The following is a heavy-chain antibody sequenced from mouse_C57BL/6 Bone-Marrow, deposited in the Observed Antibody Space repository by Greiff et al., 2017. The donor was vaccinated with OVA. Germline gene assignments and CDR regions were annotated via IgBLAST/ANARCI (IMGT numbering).Heavy chain of an antibody. J-gene: IGHJ2*01. CDR3: AREELGQGSSPPYFDY. Sequence: QVQLQQSGAELVRPGTSVKVSCKASGYAFTTYLIEWVKQRPGQGLEWIGVINPGSGGTNYNEKFKGKATLTADKSSSTAYMQLSSLTSEDSAVYFCAREELGQGSSPPYFDYWGQGTTLTVSS. CDR2: INPGSGGT. CDR1: GYAFTTYL. D-gene: IGHD1-1*01. V-gene: IGHV1-54*01.